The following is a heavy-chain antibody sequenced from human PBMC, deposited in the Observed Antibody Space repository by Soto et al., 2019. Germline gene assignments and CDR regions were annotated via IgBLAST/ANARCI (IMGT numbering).Heavy chain of an antibody. Sequence: QLQLQESGPGLVKPSETLSLTCTVSGGSISSRSDYWGWIRQPPGKGLESIGSIYYSGITYYNPSLGSRITIAVDTSKDKFSLKLPSVTAADTAVYYCARHRTTSSGYFFDYWGRGTLVTVSP. CDR1: GGSISSRSDY. CDR2: IYYSGIT. D-gene: IGHD3-3*01. CDR3: ARHRTTSSGYFFDY. J-gene: IGHJ4*02. V-gene: IGHV4-39*01.